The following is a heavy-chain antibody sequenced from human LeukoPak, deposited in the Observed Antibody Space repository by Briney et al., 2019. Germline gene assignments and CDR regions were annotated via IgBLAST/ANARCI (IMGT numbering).Heavy chain of an antibody. V-gene: IGHV3-21*04. CDR2: ISSSSSYI. CDR3: APQVVIAAAGPRDDY. Sequence: KPGGSLRLSCAASGFTFSSYSMNWVRQAPGKGLEWVSSISSSSSYIYYADSVKGRFTISRDNAKNSLYLQMNSLRAEDTAVYYCAPQVVIAAAGPRDDYWGQGTLVTVSS. CDR1: GFTFSSYS. D-gene: IGHD6-13*01. J-gene: IGHJ4*02.